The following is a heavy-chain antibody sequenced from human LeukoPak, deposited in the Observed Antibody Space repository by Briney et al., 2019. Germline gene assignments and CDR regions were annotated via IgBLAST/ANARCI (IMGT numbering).Heavy chain of an antibody. D-gene: IGHD3-10*01. CDR3: ARDKIKIYGSGSLGY. J-gene: IGHJ4*02. Sequence: ASVKVSCKASGYTFTGYYMHWVRQAPGQGLEWMGWINPNSGGTNYAQKFQGRVTMTRDTSISTAYMELSRLRSDDTAVYYCARDKIKIYGSGSLGYWGQGTLVTVSS. V-gene: IGHV1-2*02. CDR2: INPNSGGT. CDR1: GYTFTGYY.